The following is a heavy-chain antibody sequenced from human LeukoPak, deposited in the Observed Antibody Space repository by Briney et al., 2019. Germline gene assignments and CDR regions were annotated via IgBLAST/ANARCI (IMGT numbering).Heavy chain of an antibody. V-gene: IGHV3-33*01. J-gene: IGHJ4*02. D-gene: IGHD5-18*01. CDR1: GFTFSSYG. CDR2: IWYDGSNK. CDR3: ARGTAMVTGGFDY. Sequence: PGRSLRLSCAASGFTFSSYGMHWVRQAPGKGLEWVAVIWYDGSNKYYADSVKGRFTISRDNSKNTLYLQMNSLRAEDTAVYYCARGTAMVTGGFDYWGQGTLVTVSS.